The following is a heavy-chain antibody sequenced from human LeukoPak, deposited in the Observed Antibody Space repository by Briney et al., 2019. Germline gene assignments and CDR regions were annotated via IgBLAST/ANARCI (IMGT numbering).Heavy chain of an antibody. J-gene: IGHJ4*02. CDR3: ARDLMVGSPFDS. Sequence: PGGCLRLSCAASGFTFSNYWMHWARQTPGKGLVWVSRINTDGSTSYADSVKGRFTISRDNAKNTLYLQMNSLRAEDTAVYYCARDLMVGSPFDSWGQGTLVTVSS. CDR2: INTDGST. D-gene: IGHD2-8*01. CDR1: GFTFSNYW. V-gene: IGHV3-74*01.